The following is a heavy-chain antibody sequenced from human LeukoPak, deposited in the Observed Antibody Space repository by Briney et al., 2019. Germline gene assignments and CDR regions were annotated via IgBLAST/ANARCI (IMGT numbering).Heavy chain of an antibody. D-gene: IGHD3-16*01. V-gene: IGHV4-59*01. CDR3: ARWGAPLYYFDY. Sequence: PSETLSLTCTVSGGSISSYYWSWIRQAPGKGLEWIANIDYSGNTIYNPALKSRVTMSVDTSKNQFSLKLSSVTAADTAVYYCARWGAPLYYFDYWGQGTLVTVSS. CDR2: IDYSGNT. CDR1: GGSISSYY. J-gene: IGHJ4*02.